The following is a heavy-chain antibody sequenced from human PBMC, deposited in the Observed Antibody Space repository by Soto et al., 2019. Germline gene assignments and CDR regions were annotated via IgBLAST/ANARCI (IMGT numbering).Heavy chain of an antibody. Sequence: GGSLRLSCAASGFTFSSYSMNWVRQAPGKGLEWVSSISSSSSYIYYADSVKGRFTISRDNAKNTLYLQMNSLRAEDTAVYYCAKGGSGGSCYFCYYGMDVWGQGTTVTSP. CDR1: GFTFSSYS. D-gene: IGHD2-15*01. CDR2: ISSSSSYI. V-gene: IGHV3-21*04. CDR3: AKGGSGGSCYFCYYGMDV. J-gene: IGHJ6*02.